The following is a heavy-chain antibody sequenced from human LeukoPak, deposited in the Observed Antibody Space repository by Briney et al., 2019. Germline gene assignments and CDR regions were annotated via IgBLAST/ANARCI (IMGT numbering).Heavy chain of an antibody. J-gene: IGHJ6*03. CDR2: INHSGST. V-gene: IGHV4-34*01. CDR1: GGSFSGYY. CDR3: ARRVSSSWYAFYYYYMDV. Sequence: SETLSLTCAVYGGSFSGYYWSWIRQPPGKGLEWIGEINHSGSTNYNPSLKSRVTISVDTSKNQFSLKLSSVTAADTAMYYCARRVSSSWYAFYYYYMDVWGKGTTVTVSS. D-gene: IGHD6-13*01.